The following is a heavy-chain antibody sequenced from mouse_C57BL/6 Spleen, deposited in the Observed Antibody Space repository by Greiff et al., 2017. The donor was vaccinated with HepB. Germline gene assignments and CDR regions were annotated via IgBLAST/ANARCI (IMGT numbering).Heavy chain of an antibody. D-gene: IGHD4-1*01. V-gene: IGHV6-3*01. CDR1: GFTFSNYW. J-gene: IGHJ2*01. CDR3: TANWDGFFDY. CDR2: IRLKSDNYAT. Sequence: EVKLMESGGGLVQPGGSMKLSCVASGFTFSNYWMNWVRQSPEKGLEWVAQIRLKSDNYATHYAESVKGRFTISRDDSKSSVYLQMNNLRAEDTGIYYCTANWDGFFDYWGQGTTLTVSS.